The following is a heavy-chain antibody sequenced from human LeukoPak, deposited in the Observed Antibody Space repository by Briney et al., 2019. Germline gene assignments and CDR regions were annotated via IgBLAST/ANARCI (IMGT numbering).Heavy chain of an antibody. CDR3: AKEWSSGWFD. V-gene: IGHV3-33*06. Sequence: PGRSLRLSCAASGFTFSTYGMHWVRQAPGKGLEWVALIWYDGSNKYYADSVKGRFTISRDNLKNTLYLQMNSLRAEDTAVYYCAKEWSSGWFDWGQGTLVTVSS. CDR2: IWYDGSNK. D-gene: IGHD6-19*01. CDR1: GFTFSTYG. J-gene: IGHJ4*02.